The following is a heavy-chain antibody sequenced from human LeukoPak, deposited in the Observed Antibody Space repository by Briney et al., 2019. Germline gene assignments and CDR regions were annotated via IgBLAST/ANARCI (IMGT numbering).Heavy chain of an antibody. Sequence: GGSLRLSCAASGFTFSSYTMNWVRQAPGKGLEWVSSISSSNTYIYYADSVKGRFTISRDNSKNTLYLQMNSLRAEDTAVYYCSRLRGYSYGYADYWGQGTLVTVSS. D-gene: IGHD5-18*01. CDR3: SRLRGYSYGYADY. CDR2: ISSSNTYI. J-gene: IGHJ4*02. V-gene: IGHV3-21*01. CDR1: GFTFSSYT.